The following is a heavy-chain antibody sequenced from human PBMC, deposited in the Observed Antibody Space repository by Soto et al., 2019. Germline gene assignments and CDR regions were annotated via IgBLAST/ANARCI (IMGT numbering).Heavy chain of an antibody. CDR1: GFTFSSYG. V-gene: IGHV3-33*01. D-gene: IGHD3-9*01. CDR2: KWYDGSNK. Sequence: QVQLVESGGGVVQPGRSLRLSCAASGFTFSSYGMHWVRQAPGKGLEWVAVKWYDGSNKYYADSVKGRFTISRDNSKNTLYLQMNSLRAEDTAVYYCARSPHMGLGDYWGQGTLVTVSS. J-gene: IGHJ4*02. CDR3: ARSPHMGLGDY.